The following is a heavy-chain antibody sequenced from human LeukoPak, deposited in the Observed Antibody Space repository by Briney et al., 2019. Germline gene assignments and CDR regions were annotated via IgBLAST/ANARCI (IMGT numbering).Heavy chain of an antibody. CDR3: VRIHSRGWSLYS. Sequence: SETLSLTCTVSGVSISSYYWTWIRQSAGKGLEWIGRMFTSGSTKYSPSFESRVTMSGDASKNQFSLRLNSVTAADTAIYYCVRIHSRGWSLYSWGPGTLVTVSS. D-gene: IGHD6-19*01. J-gene: IGHJ4*02. CDR1: GVSISSYY. V-gene: IGHV4-4*07. CDR2: MFTSGST.